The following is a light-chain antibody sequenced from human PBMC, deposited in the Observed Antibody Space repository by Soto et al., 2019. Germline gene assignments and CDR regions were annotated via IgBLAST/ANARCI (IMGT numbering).Light chain of an antibody. CDR1: QSVSSY. CDR2: DAS. CDR3: QQYGTSEII. V-gene: IGKV3-20*01. J-gene: IGKJ5*01. Sequence: EIVLTQSPATLSLSPGERATLSCRASQSVSSYLAWYQQKPGQDPRLLIYDASSRATGIPDRFSGSGSGTDFTLTISRLEPEDFAVFYCQQYGTSEIIFGQRTRLEIK.